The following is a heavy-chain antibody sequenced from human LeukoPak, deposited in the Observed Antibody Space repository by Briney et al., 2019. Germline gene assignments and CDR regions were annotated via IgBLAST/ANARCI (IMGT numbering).Heavy chain of an antibody. J-gene: IGHJ4*02. CDR3: AGHHPRNTVDF. Sequence: SETLSLTCAVSGGSISSGGYSWSWLRQPPGQGLEWIGYIYHSGSTYYNPSLKSRVTISVDRSKNQFSLKLSPVTAADTAVYYCAGHHPRNTVDFWGQGTLVTVSS. CDR2: IYHSGST. CDR1: GGSISSGGYS. V-gene: IGHV4-30-2*01. D-gene: IGHD2/OR15-2a*01.